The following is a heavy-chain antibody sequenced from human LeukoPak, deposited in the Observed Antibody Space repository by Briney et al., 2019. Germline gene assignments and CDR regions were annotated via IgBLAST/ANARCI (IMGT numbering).Heavy chain of an antibody. J-gene: IGHJ4*02. D-gene: IGHD6-13*01. CDR2: ISWNSGSI. CDR3: ARAAAGKWGCFDY. CDR1: GFTFDDYA. Sequence: PGGSLRLSCAASGFTFDDYAMHWVRQAPGKGLEWVSGISWNSGSIGYADSVKGRFTISRDNSKNTLYLQMNSLRAEDTAVYYCARAAAGKWGCFDYWGQGTLVTVSS. V-gene: IGHV3-9*01.